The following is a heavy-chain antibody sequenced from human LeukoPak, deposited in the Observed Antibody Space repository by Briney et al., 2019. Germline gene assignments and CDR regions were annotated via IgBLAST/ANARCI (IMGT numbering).Heavy chain of an antibody. J-gene: IGHJ5*02. CDR3: ASTIFGVVRNNWFDP. CDR2: INHSGST. CDR1: GGSFSGYY. Sequence: SETLSLTCAVYGGSFSGYYWSWIRQPPGKGLEWIGEINHSGSTNYNPSLKSRVTISVDTSKNQFSLKLSSVTAADKAVYYCASTIFGVVRNNWFDPWGQGTLVTVSS. D-gene: IGHD3-3*01. V-gene: IGHV4-34*01.